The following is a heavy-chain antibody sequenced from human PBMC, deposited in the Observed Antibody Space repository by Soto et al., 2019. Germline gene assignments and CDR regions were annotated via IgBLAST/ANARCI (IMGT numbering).Heavy chain of an antibody. CDR3: ARQISCNWNDGRGWNWFAP. CDR1: GYTFTSYG. D-gene: IGHD1-1*01. J-gene: IGHJ5*02. CDR2: ISAYNGNT. V-gene: IGHV1-18*04. Sequence: QVQLVQSGAEVKKPGASVKVSCKASGYTFTSYGISWVRQAPGQGLEWMGWISAYNGNTNYAQKIQGRVTMTTDTSTSTAYMELRSLRSDDTAVYYCARQISCNWNDGRGWNWFAPWGQGTLVSVSS.